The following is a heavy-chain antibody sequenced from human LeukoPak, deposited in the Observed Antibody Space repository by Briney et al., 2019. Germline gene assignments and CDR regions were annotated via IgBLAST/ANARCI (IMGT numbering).Heavy chain of an antibody. D-gene: IGHD3-22*01. CDR1: VGSISTSSYY. Sequence: TSQTLSLTCTLPVGSISTSSYYWGWIRQPPWKGLAWIGSFYYSGSTYYNPSLKSRVTISVDTSKNQFSLKLSSVTAADTAVYYCARVRYYDSSGYYVYYFDYWGQGTLVTVSS. CDR2: FYYSGST. CDR3: ARVRYYDSSGYYVYYFDY. J-gene: IGHJ4*02. V-gene: IGHV4-39*01.